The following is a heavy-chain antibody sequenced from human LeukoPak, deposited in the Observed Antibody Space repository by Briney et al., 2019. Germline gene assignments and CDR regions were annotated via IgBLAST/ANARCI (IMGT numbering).Heavy chain of an antibody. D-gene: IGHD1-1*01. CDR1: GFTFSAYA. V-gene: IGHV3-23*01. CDR3: AKGQELDDGVFDS. J-gene: IGHJ4*02. CDR2: ISRSGSST. Sequence: GGSLRLSCAASGFTFSAYAMSWVRQAPGKGLEWVSAISRSGSSTDYADSVKGRFTISRDNSKNTLYLQMNSLRPEDTAVYYCAKGQELDDGVFDSWGQGTLVTVSS.